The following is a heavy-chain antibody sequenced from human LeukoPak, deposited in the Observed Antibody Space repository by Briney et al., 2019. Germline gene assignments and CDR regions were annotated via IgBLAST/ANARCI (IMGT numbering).Heavy chain of an antibody. CDR2: ISSSGSTI. Sequence: GGSLRLSCVASEFTFSRYWMGWVRQAPGKGLEWVSYISSSGSTIYYADSVKGRFTISRDNAKNSLYLQMNSLRAEDTAVYYCVRARDIAVSWFGELLFSETYFDYWGQGTLVTVSS. D-gene: IGHD3-10*01. V-gene: IGHV3-48*04. CDR3: VRARDIAVSWFGELLFSETYFDY. CDR1: EFTFSRYW. J-gene: IGHJ4*02.